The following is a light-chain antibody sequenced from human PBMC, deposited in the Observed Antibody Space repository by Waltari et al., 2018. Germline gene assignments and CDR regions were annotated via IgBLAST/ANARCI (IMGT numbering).Light chain of an antibody. V-gene: IGLV1-40*01. CDR2: ANS. CDR1: KSNIGAGYD. CDR3: QSYDSSLSGYV. J-gene: IGLJ1*01. Sequence: QSVLTQPPSVSGAPGQRVSISCTGSKSNIGAGYDVHWYQQLPGTAPNILIYANSNRPSRVPNRFSGSKSGTSASLAITGLQAEDEADYYCQSYDSSLSGYVFGTGTKVTVL.